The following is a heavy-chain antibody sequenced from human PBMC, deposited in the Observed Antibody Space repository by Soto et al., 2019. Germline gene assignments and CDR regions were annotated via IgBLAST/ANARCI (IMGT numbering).Heavy chain of an antibody. CDR1: GFTFSSYA. CDR2: ISGSGGST. Sequence: GGSLRLSCAASGFTFSSYAMSWVRQAPGKGLEWVSAISGSGGSTYYADSVKGRFTISRDNSKNTLYLQMNSLRAEDTAVYYCARWIKYYYDSSGYLNYWGQGTLVTVSS. CDR3: ARWIKYYYDSSGYLNY. D-gene: IGHD3-22*01. J-gene: IGHJ4*02. V-gene: IGHV3-23*01.